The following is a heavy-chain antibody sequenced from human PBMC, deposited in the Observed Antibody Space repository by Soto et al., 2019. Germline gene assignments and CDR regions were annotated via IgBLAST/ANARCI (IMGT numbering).Heavy chain of an antibody. CDR1: GFTFSSYG. CDR3: AKGRFFRDGDSVDY. D-gene: IGHD4-17*01. CDR2: ISYDGSNK. J-gene: IGHJ4*02. V-gene: IGHV3-30*18. Sequence: QVQLVESGGGVVQPGRSLRLSCAASGFTFSSYGMHWVRQAPGKGLEWVAVISYDGSNKYYADSVKGRFTISRDNSKSTLYLQMNSLRAEDTAVYYCAKGRFFRDGDSVDYWGQGTLVTVSS.